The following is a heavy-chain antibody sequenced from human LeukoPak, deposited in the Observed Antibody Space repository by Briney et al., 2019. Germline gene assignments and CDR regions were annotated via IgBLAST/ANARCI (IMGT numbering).Heavy chain of an antibody. CDR3: ARRGGSSSRRSPIDY. CDR1: GFTFSDYW. V-gene: IGHV3-7*01. Sequence: GGSLRLSCTASGFTFSDYWMTWVRQAPGKGPEWVANIRQDGSQRYYVDSVRGRFTISRDNAKNSLFLQMNGLRAEDTAVYYCARRGGSSSRRSPIDYWGQGTLVTVSS. J-gene: IGHJ4*02. D-gene: IGHD6-6*01. CDR2: IRQDGSQR.